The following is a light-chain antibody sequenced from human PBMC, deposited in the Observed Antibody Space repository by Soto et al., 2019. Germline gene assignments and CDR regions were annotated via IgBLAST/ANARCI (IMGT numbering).Light chain of an antibody. V-gene: IGKV4-1*01. CDR2: WAS. CDR1: QTILYSSNNRNY. Sequence: DIVMTQSPDSLAVSLGERATINCKSSQTILYSSNNRNYLAWYQLKPGQPPKLLIYWASTRESGVPDRFSGSGSGTDFTLTISSLQSEDFAVYYCQQRSNWPPLTFGGGTKVDIK. CDR3: QQRSNWPPLT. J-gene: IGKJ4*01.